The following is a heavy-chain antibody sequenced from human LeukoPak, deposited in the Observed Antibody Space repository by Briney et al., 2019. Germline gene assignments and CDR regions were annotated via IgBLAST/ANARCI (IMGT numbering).Heavy chain of an antibody. Sequence: ASVKVSCKASGYTFTSYGISWVRQAPGQGLEWMGWISAYNGNTNYAQKLQGRVTMTTDTSTSTAYMELRSLRSDDTAVYYCAGEWGKWLRFVIGYWGQGTLVTVSS. CDR2: ISAYNGNT. J-gene: IGHJ4*02. V-gene: IGHV1-18*01. CDR1: GYTFTSYG. D-gene: IGHD5-12*01. CDR3: AGEWGKWLRFVIGY.